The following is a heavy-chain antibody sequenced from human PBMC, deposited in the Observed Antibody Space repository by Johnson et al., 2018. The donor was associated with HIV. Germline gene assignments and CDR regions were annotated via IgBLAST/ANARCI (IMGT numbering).Heavy chain of an antibody. CDR2: VSYDGSNK. CDR3: AKGGSSSTAFDI. D-gene: IGHD6-6*01. Sequence: QVQLVESGGGVVQPGRSLRLSCAASGFIFSDYGMHWVRQAPGKGLEWVAVVSYDGSNKYYADSVQGRFTISRDNSKNTLYLQMNSLRAEDTAVYYCAKGGSSSTAFDIWGQGTMVTVSS. J-gene: IGHJ3*02. CDR1: GFIFSDYG. V-gene: IGHV3-30*18.